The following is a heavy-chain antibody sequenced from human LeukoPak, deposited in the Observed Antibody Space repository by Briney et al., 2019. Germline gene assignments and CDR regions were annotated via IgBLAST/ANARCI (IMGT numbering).Heavy chain of an antibody. J-gene: IGHJ5*02. CDR3: ARGIGRYCSGGSCYSGWFDP. CDR1: GGSISSGDYY. D-gene: IGHD2-15*01. CDR2: IYTSGST. Sequence: SETLSLTCTVSGGSISSGDYYWSWIRQPPGKGLEWIGRIYTSGSTNYNPSLKSRVTISVDTSKNQFSLKLSSVTAADTAVYYCARGIGRYCSGGSCYSGWFDPWGQGTLVTVSS. V-gene: IGHV4-61*02.